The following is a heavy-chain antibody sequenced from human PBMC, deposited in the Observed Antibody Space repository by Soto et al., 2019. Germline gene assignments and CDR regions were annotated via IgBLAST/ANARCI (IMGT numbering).Heavy chain of an antibody. CDR2: LKSDNGGT. J-gene: IGHJ6*02. Sequence: GASVKASCKVSGYNFTGPYMHWVRQVSGKRLEYLGWLKSDNGGTYYAPKFQGRVTFTRDTATATAYMELGGLRSDDTAVYFCARDLFPLGSGSPCPTYVLDVWGQGTTVTVSS. D-gene: IGHD3-10*01. CDR3: ARDLFPLGSGSPCPTYVLDV. CDR1: GYNFTGPY. V-gene: IGHV1-2*02.